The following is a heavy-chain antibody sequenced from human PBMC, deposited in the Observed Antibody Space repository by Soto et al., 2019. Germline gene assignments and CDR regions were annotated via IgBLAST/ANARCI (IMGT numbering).Heavy chain of an antibody. J-gene: IGHJ6*02. CDR1: GFTFSSYA. V-gene: IGHV3-23*01. CDR2: ISGSGGST. D-gene: IGHD4-4*01. Sequence: EVQLLESGGGLVQPGGSLRLSCAASGFTFSSYAMSWVHQAPGQGLEWVSAISGSGGSTYYADSVKGRFTISRDNSKNTLYLQMYSLRAEDTAVYYCAKDLPIYSTGDYYVWTSGAKGPRSPSP. CDR3: AKDLPIYSTGDYYVWTS.